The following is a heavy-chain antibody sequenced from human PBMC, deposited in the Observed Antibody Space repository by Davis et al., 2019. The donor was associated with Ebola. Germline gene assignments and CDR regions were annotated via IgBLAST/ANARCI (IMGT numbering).Heavy chain of an antibody. V-gene: IGHV3-30-3*01. Sequence: GESLKISCPASGFTFSNYAMHWVRQAPGKGLEWVAVISYDGSNKYYADSVKGRFTISRYNSENKLYLQMNSLRAEDTAVYYCARDRDSSSWYIDYWGQGTLVTVSS. CDR3: ARDRDSSSWYIDY. CDR1: GFTFSNYA. D-gene: IGHD6-13*01. J-gene: IGHJ4*02. CDR2: ISYDGSNK.